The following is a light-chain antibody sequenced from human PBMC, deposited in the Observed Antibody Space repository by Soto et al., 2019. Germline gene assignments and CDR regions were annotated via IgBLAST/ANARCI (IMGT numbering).Light chain of an antibody. J-gene: IGKJ2*02. Sequence: DIQMTQSPSSLSASVGDRVTITCRASQSISSYLNWYQQKPGKAPKLLIYAASTLQSGVPSRFSGSGSGTDFTLTISSLQTEDFATYYCQQCYSYSRTFGQGTKLEIK. CDR1: QSISSY. CDR2: AAS. V-gene: IGKV1-39*01. CDR3: QQCYSYSRT.